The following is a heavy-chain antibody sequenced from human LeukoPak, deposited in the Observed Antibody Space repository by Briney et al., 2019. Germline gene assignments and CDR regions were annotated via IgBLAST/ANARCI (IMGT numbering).Heavy chain of an antibody. J-gene: IGHJ4*02. CDR2: IYYSGNT. Sequence: PSETLSLTCTVSGGSISSYYWSWIRQPPGKGLEWIGYIYYSGNTNYNPSLKSRVTISVDTSKKQFSLKLSSVTAADTAVYYCAGSAPYYDSSGPPKLWGQGTLVTVSS. CDR3: AGSAPYYDSSGPPKL. CDR1: GGSISSYY. D-gene: IGHD3-22*01. V-gene: IGHV4-59*08.